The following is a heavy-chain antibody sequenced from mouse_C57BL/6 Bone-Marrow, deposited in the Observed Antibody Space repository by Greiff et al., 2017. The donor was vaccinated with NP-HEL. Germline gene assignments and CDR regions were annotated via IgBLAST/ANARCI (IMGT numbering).Heavy chain of an antibody. CDR2: INPNNGGT. CDR3: AGNWADWYFDV. J-gene: IGHJ1*03. D-gene: IGHD4-1*01. CDR1: GYTFTDYN. Sequence: EVKLQESGPELVKPGASVKMSCKASGYTFTDYNMHWVKQSHGKSLEWIGYINPNNGGTSYNQKFKGKATLTVNKSSSTAYMELRSLTSEDSAVYYCAGNWADWYFDVWGTGTTVTVSS. V-gene: IGHV1-22*01.